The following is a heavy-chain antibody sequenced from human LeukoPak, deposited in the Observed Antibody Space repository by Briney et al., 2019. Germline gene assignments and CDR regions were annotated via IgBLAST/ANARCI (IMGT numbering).Heavy chain of an antibody. D-gene: IGHD6-19*01. CDR2: IRYSGRT. CDR1: DDSINRDF. V-gene: IGHV4-59*01. CDR3: ARLPDISGWPFDY. J-gene: IGHJ4*02. Sequence: SGTLSLTCTASDDSINRDFWTWIRQPPGKGLEWIGYIRYSGRTEYNPSLKSRVTISIDRSKNQFSLKLMSVPAEDTAIYYCARLPDISGWPFDYWGQGMLVSVSS.